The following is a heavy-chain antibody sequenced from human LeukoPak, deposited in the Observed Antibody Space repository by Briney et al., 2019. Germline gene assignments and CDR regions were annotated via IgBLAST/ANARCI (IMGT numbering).Heavy chain of an antibody. CDR3: ARGLTFKHWFDP. D-gene: IGHD2/OR15-2a*01. CDR1: GFTFSSYE. CDR2: ISSSGSTT. Sequence: PGGSLRLSCAASGFTFSSYEMNWVRQAPGKGLEWLSYISSSGSTTYYADSVKGRFTISRDNAKNSLYLQMNSLRAEDTAVYYCARGLTFKHWFDPWGQGTLVTVSS. V-gene: IGHV3-48*03. J-gene: IGHJ5*02.